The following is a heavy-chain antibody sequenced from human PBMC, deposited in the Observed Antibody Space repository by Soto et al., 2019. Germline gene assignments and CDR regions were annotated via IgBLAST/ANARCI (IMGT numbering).Heavy chain of an antibody. V-gene: IGHV4-39*01. CDR3: ARQVSGYERSYYYYYMDV. Sequence: SETLSLTCTVSGGSISSSSYYWGWIRQPPGKGLEWIGSIYYSGSTYYNPSLKSRVTISVDTSKNQFSLKLSSVTAADTAVYYCARQVSGYERSYYYYYMDVWGKGTTVTVSS. D-gene: IGHD5-12*01. CDR2: IYYSGST. J-gene: IGHJ6*03. CDR1: GGSISSSSYY.